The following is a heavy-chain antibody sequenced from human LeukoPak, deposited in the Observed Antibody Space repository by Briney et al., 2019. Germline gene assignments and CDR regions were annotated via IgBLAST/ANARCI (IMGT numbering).Heavy chain of an antibody. V-gene: IGHV4-34*01. Sequence: SETLSLTCAVYGGSFSGYFWSWIRKPPGQGLEWIAEIKHSGSTNYNPSLKSRVTISVDTSKNQFSLKLTSVTAADTAVYYCAVYGSGNYSLFDYWGQGTLVTVSS. D-gene: IGHD3-10*01. CDR3: AVYGSGNYSLFDY. J-gene: IGHJ4*02. CDR1: GGSFSGYF. CDR2: IKHSGST.